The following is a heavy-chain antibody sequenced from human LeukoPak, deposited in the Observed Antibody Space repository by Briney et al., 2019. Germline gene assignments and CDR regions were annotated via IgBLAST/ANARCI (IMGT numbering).Heavy chain of an antibody. Sequence: GGSLRLSCAASGFTFSNYAMHWVRQAPGKGLEWVSAISGSGGSTYYADSVKGRFTISRDNSKNTLYLQMNSLRAEDTAVYYCAKAPRAAAGTYNGMDVWGQGTTVTVSS. CDR1: GFTFSNYA. J-gene: IGHJ6*02. CDR2: ISGSGGST. V-gene: IGHV3-23*01. CDR3: AKAPRAAAGTYNGMDV. D-gene: IGHD6-13*01.